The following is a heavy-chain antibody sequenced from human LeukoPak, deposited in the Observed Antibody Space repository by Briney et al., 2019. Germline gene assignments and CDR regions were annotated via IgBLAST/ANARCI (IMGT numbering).Heavy chain of an antibody. V-gene: IGHV3-21*01. CDR2: ISSSSSYI. CDR1: GFTFSSYS. Sequence: GGSLRLSCAASGFTFSSYSMNWVRQAPGKGLEWVSSISSSSSYIYYAHSVKGRFTISRDNAKNSLYLQMNSLRAEDTAVYYCARTSAGALRYFDWLFPHNWFDPWGQGTLVTVSS. CDR3: ARTSAGALRYFDWLFPHNWFDP. J-gene: IGHJ5*02. D-gene: IGHD3-9*01.